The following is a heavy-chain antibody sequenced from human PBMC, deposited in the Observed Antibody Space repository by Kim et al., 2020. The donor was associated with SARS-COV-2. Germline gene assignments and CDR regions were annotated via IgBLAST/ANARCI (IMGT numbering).Heavy chain of an antibody. CDR2: INHSGST. J-gene: IGHJ4*02. Sequence: SETLSLTCAVYGGSFSGYYWSWIRQPPGKGLEWIGEINHSGSTNYNPSLKSRVTISVDTSKNQFSLKLSSVTAADTAVYYCARGRGVVTLFDYWGQGTLVTVSS. D-gene: IGHD2-15*01. CDR3: ARGRGVVTLFDY. CDR1: GGSFSGYY. V-gene: IGHV4-34*01.